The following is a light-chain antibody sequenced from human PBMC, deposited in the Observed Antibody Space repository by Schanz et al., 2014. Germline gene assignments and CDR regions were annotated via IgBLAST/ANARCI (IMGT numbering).Light chain of an antibody. CDR1: SSDTGGYNY. J-gene: IGLJ2*01. V-gene: IGLV2-14*03. CDR3: SSYTSTSTLI. Sequence: QSALTQPASVSGSPGQAITISCTGPSSDTGGYNYVSWYQQHPGKAPKLIIFDVSNRPSGVSDRFSGSKSGNTASLTISGLQAEDEADYYCSSYTSTSTLIFGGGTKLTVL. CDR2: DVS.